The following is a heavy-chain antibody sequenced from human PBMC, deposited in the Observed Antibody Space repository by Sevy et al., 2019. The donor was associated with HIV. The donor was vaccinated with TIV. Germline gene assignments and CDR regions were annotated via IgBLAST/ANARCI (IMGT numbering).Heavy chain of an antibody. CDR1: GFTFSTYT. V-gene: IGHV3-21*01. Sequence: GGSLRLSYGVSGFTFSTYTMTWVRQAPGKGLEWLSSIGKTGTDMYYGDSVRGRFTISRDNARELLFLQMSSLRAEDTTVYYCVGGDDREYWGRGTLVTVSS. CDR2: IGKTGTDM. D-gene: IGHD3-22*01. J-gene: IGHJ4*02. CDR3: VGGDDREY.